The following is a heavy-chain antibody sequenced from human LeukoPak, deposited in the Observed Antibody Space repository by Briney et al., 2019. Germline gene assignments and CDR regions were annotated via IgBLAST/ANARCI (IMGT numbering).Heavy chain of an antibody. CDR2: INPSGGST. J-gene: IGHJ4*02. V-gene: IGHV1-46*01. Sequence: GASVKVSCKASGYTFTGYYTHWVRQAPGQGLEWMGIINPSGGSTSYAQKFQGRVTMTRDTSTSTVYMELSSLRSEDTAVYYCARGRRITFGGVIGTFDYWGQGTLVTVSS. D-gene: IGHD3-16*02. CDR3: ARGRRITFGGVIGTFDY. CDR1: GYTFTGYY.